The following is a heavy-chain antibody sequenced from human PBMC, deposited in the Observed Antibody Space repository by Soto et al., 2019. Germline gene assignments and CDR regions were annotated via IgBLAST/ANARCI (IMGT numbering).Heavy chain of an antibody. Sequence: QVQLQESGPGLVKPSETLSLTCTVSGGSISSYYWSWIRQPPGKGLEWIGYSYYSGSTNYNPSLMRLVTISVDTSKNQFSLKLSSVTAADTAVYYCARLGGWSVDYWGQGTLVTGSS. J-gene: IGHJ4*02. CDR3: ARLGGWSVDY. D-gene: IGHD3-16*01. CDR1: GGSISSYY. V-gene: IGHV4-59*08. CDR2: SYYSGST.